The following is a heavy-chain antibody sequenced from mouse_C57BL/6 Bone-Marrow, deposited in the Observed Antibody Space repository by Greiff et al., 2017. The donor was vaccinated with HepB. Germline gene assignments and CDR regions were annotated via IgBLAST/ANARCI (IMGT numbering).Heavy chain of an antibody. Sequence: QVHVKQPGAELVKPGASVKLSCKASGYTFTSYWMHWVKQRPGQGLEWIGMIHPNSGSTNYNEKFKSKATLTVDKSSSTAYMQLSSLTSEDSAVYYWAGYYAMDYWGQGTSVTVSS. V-gene: IGHV1-64*01. CDR2: IHPNSGST. CDR1: GYTFTSYW. J-gene: IGHJ4*01. CDR3: AGYYAMDY.